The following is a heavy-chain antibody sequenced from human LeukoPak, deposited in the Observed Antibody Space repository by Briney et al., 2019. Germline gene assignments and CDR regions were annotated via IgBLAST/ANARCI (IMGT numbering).Heavy chain of an antibody. CDR2: IFPGDSDA. Sequence: GESLKISCKGSGYRFSTSWIGWVRQMPGKGLEWMGYIFPGDSDATYNPSFQGQVTISADKSISTAYLQWSSLKASDTAMYYCARRTDILTGYLDYWGQGTLVTVSS. D-gene: IGHD3-9*01. J-gene: IGHJ4*02. CDR1: GYRFSTSW. V-gene: IGHV5-51*01. CDR3: ARRTDILTGYLDY.